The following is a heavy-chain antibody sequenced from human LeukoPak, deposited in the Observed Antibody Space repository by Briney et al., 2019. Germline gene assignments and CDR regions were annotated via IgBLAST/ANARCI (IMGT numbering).Heavy chain of an antibody. CDR1: GFTVSSNY. J-gene: IGHJ4*02. D-gene: IGHD4-17*01. CDR2: IYSGGST. Sequence: GGSLRLSCTVSGFTVSSNYMNWVRQAPGKGLEWVAVIYSGGSTYYADSVKDRFTISRDNSKNTLYLQMNSLRAEDTAVYYCARWPSRGFGDYVKDYWGQGTLVTVSS. CDR3: ARWPSRGFGDYVKDY. V-gene: IGHV3-66*01.